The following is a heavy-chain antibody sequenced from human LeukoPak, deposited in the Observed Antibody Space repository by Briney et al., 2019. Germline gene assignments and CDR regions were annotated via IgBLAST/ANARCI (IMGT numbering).Heavy chain of an antibody. CDR1: GYTFTSYA. J-gene: IGHJ6*02. CDR2: ISVYNGNT. CDR3: ARGYSYGSDYYYGMDV. D-gene: IGHD5-18*01. V-gene: IGHV1-18*01. Sequence: GASVTVSFKASGYTFTSYAISWVRQAPGQRLEWMGWISVYNGNTKYAQKVQGRVTMTTDTSTSTAYMELRSLRSDDTAVYYCARGYSYGSDYYYGMDVWGQGTTVTVSS.